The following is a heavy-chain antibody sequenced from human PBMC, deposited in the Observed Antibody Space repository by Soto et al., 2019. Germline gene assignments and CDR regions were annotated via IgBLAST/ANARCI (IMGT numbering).Heavy chain of an antibody. D-gene: IGHD3-3*01. CDR2: ISSSSSTI. CDR3: ARDYGFWSGYYSFDY. Sequence: QPGGSLRLSCAASGFTFSSYSMNWVRQAPGKGLEWVSYISSSSSTIYYADSVKGRFTISRDNAKNSLYLQMNSLRDEDTAVYYCARDYGFWSGYYSFDYWGQGTLVTVSS. J-gene: IGHJ4*02. CDR1: GFTFSSYS. V-gene: IGHV3-48*02.